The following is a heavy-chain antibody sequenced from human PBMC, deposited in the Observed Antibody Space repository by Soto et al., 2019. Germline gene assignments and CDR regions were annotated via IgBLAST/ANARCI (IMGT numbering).Heavy chain of an antibody. J-gene: IGHJ5*02. Sequence: PGGSLRLSCAASGFTFSSYSMNWVRQAPGKGLEWVSAISGSGGSTYYADSVKGRFTISRDNSKNTLYLQMNSLRAEDTAVYYCAKDALGNCSGGSCSKYHWFAPWGHGPLVTVSS. V-gene: IGHV3-23*01. CDR2: ISGSGGST. CDR1: GFTFSSYS. CDR3: AKDALGNCSGGSCSKYHWFAP. D-gene: IGHD2-15*01.